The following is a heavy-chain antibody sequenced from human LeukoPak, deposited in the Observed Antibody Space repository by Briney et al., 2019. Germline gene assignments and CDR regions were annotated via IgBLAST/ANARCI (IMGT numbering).Heavy chain of an antibody. CDR3: ARERHEYGSFDY. J-gene: IGHJ4*02. CDR1: GGTFSSYS. V-gene: IGHV1-69*06. D-gene: IGHD4-17*01. CDR2: IIPMFATA. Sequence: GASVKVSCKASGGTFSSYSISWVRQAPGQGLEWMGGIIPMFATANYAQKFQGRVTITAHKSTNTAYMDLSSLRSEDTAVYYCARERHEYGSFDYWGQGTLVTVSP.